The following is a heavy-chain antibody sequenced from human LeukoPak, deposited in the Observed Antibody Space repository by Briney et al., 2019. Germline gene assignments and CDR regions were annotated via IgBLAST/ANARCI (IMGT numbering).Heavy chain of an antibody. CDR3: ARENLNYYGSGSYLY. CDR2: INPESGAN. D-gene: IGHD3-10*01. Sequence: ASVQVSCKASGYPFSGYYIHGVRQGPGQGREWLGWINPESGANKYAQRFEGRVTLTRDTSVTTVHMELSGLRYDDSAVYYCARENLNYYGSGSYLYWGQGSQVTVSS. V-gene: IGHV1-2*02. CDR1: GYPFSGYY. J-gene: IGHJ4*02.